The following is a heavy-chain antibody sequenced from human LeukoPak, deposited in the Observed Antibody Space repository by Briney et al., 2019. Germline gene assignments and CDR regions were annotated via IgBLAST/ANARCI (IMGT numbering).Heavy chain of an antibody. CDR1: GFSFSDAW. Sequence: GGSLRLSCAASGFSFSDAWMSWVRQIPGKGLEWVGRIESKTDGGTTDYAAPVKGRFTISRDDSTNTLYLQMNSLRAEDTAVYYCAKVPIGYGSLDAFDIWGQGTMVTVSS. CDR3: AKVPIGYGSLDAFDI. D-gene: IGHD5-18*01. V-gene: IGHV3-15*04. J-gene: IGHJ3*02. CDR2: IESKTDGGTT.